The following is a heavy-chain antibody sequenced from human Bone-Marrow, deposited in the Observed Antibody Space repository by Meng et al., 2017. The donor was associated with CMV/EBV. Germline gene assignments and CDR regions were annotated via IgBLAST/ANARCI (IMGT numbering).Heavy chain of an antibody. CDR1: GASVSSNSAA. J-gene: IGHJ6*01. V-gene: IGHV6-1*01. Sequence: SETLSLTCAISGASVSSNSAAWNWIRQSPSRGLEWLGRTYYRSKWYNDYAVSVKSRITINPDTSKNQFSLQLNSVTPEDTAVYYCARDRDYYDSSGYYYYGMDVWGQGTTVTVSS. CDR3: ARDRDYYDSSGYYYYGMDV. D-gene: IGHD3-22*01. CDR2: TYYRSKWYN.